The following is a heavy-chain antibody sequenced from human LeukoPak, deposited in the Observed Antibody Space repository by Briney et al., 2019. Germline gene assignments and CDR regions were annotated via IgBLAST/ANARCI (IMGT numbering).Heavy chain of an antibody. D-gene: IGHD1-7*01. Sequence: GESLQISCKGSGSRFTDYWIGWVRQMPGKGLEWMGITYPGDSDTRYSPSFQGQVTISADKSINTAHLQWSSLKASDTAMYYCARGAAGTTPDYYYFGLDVWGQGTTVRVSS. J-gene: IGHJ6*02. CDR2: TYPGDSDT. V-gene: IGHV5-51*01. CDR1: GSRFTDYW. CDR3: ARGAAGTTPDYYYFGLDV.